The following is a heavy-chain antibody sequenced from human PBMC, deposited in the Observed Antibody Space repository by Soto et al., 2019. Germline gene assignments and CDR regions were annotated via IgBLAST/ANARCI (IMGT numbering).Heavy chain of an antibody. CDR2: ISAYNGNT. V-gene: IGHV1-18*01. CDR3: ARDSLPFGEGSGWFDP. J-gene: IGHJ5*02. CDR1: GYTFTSYD. Sequence: ASVKVSCKASGYTFTSYDISWVRQAPGQGLEWMGWISAYNGNTNYAQKLQGRVTMTTDTSTSTAYMELRSLRSDDTAVYYCARDSLPFGEGSGWFDPWGQGTLVTVSS. D-gene: IGHD3-10*01.